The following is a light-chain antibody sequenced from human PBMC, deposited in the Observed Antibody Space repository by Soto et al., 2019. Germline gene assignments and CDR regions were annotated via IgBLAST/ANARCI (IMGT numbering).Light chain of an antibody. Sequence: EIVFTQSPGTLSLSPGEGATLSCRASQSIGGNFLAWYQQRRGQAPRLIIHGASNRETGIPDRFSGSGSGTEFTLTITRLESEDFAVDYCQQYGGSTRTFGQGTKVDIK. V-gene: IGKV3-20*01. CDR3: QQYGGSTRT. J-gene: IGKJ1*01. CDR2: GAS. CDR1: QSIGGNF.